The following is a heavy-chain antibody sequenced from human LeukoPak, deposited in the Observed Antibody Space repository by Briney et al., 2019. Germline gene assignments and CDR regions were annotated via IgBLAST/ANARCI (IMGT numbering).Heavy chain of an antibody. V-gene: IGHV3-7*01. CDR1: GFTFSHSW. Sequence: GGSLRLSCAASGFTFSHSWMNWVRQAPGKGLGWVANINQDGSQKYYVDSVKGRFTISRDNANNSLYLQMNSLRAEDTALYYCASGGEGGDVWGQGTTVTVSS. D-gene: IGHD6-25*01. CDR2: INQDGSQK. CDR3: ASGGEGGDV. J-gene: IGHJ6*02.